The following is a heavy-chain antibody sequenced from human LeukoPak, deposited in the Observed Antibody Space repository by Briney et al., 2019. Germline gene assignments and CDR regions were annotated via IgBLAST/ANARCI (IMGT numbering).Heavy chain of an antibody. Sequence: ASVKVSCKASGGTFSSYAISWVRQAPGQGLEWMGGIIPIFGTANYAQKFQGRVTITTDESTSKAYMELSSLRSEDTAVYYCAREVVVPAANWYFDLLGRGTLVTVSS. CDR2: IIPIFGTA. CDR3: AREVVVPAANWYFDL. J-gene: IGHJ2*01. D-gene: IGHD2-2*01. CDR1: GGTFSSYA. V-gene: IGHV1-69*05.